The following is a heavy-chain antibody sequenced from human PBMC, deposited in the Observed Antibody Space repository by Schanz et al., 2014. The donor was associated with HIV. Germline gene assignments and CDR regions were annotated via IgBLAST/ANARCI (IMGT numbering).Heavy chain of an antibody. Sequence: VQLVESGGGVVQPGRSPKLSCVASGFPFNSYGMHWVRQAPGKGLEWVAVISYDGRNKYQAASVKGRFTVSRDNAKNTVYLQMKSLRVEDTAVYFCARDGARTSHWGFWGQGTLVTVSS. J-gene: IGHJ4*02. V-gene: IGHV3-30*03. CDR2: ISYDGRNK. D-gene: IGHD2-2*01. CDR3: ARDGARTSHWGF. CDR1: GFPFNSYG.